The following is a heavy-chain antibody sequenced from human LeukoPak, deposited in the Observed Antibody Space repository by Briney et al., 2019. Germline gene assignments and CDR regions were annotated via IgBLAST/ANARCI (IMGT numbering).Heavy chain of an antibody. CDR2: IFHAGST. J-gene: IGHJ3*02. D-gene: IGHD5-18*01. CDR3: ARDVRLPRRAFDI. Sequence: SETLSLTCAVSGASISTHLWWGWVRQPPGKGLEWVGEIFHAGSTNYNPSLKSRVTISVDKSKNQFSLKLSSVTAADTAVYYCARDVRLPRRAFDIWGQGTMVTVSS. V-gene: IGHV4-4*02. CDR1: GASISTHLW.